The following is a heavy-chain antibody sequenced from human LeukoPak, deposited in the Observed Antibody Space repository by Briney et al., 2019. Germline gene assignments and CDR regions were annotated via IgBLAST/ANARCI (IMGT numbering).Heavy chain of an antibody. Sequence: GGSLRLSCAASGFDFSNYAMSWVRQGPGKRLEWVSAMSGTGYHTYYADSDKTYYADSVKGRFTISRDNSKSTLYLHMNNLRLEDTAIYYCAKGAAIDHWGQGTLVTVSS. CDR1: GFDFSNYA. CDR3: AKGAAIDH. CDR2: MSGTGYHTYYADSDKT. V-gene: IGHV3-23*01. J-gene: IGHJ4*02.